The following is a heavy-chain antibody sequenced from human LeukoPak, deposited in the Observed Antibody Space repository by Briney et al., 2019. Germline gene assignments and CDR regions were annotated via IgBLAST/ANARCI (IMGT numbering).Heavy chain of an antibody. Sequence: PGGSPRLSCAASGFTFSSYGMHWVRQAPGKGLEWVAFIRYDGSNKYYADSVKGRFTISRDNSKNTLYLQMNSLRAEDTAVYYCAKDLVGPYYYDPHWYFDLWGRGTLVTVSS. J-gene: IGHJ2*01. D-gene: IGHD3-22*01. CDR1: GFTFSSYG. CDR2: IRYDGSNK. V-gene: IGHV3-30*02. CDR3: AKDLVGPYYYDPHWYFDL.